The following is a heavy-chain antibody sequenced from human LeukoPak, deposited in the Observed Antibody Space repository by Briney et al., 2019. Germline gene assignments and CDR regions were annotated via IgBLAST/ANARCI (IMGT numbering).Heavy chain of an antibody. J-gene: IGHJ4*02. D-gene: IGHD6-19*01. Sequence: SETLSLTCTVSGGSISSYYWIWMRQPPGKGLEWIGYIYYSGSTNYNPSLKSRVTISVDTSKNQFSLKLSSVTAADTAVYYCARQDSSGWYIDYWGQGTLVTVSS. CDR2: IYYSGST. V-gene: IGHV4-59*01. CDR3: ARQDSSGWYIDY. CDR1: GGSISSYY.